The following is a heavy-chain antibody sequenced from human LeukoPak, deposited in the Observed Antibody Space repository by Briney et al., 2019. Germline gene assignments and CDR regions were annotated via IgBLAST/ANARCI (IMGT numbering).Heavy chain of an antibody. CDR3: ASPLGDSSGYYYS. D-gene: IGHD3-22*01. J-gene: IGHJ4*02. CDR1: GFTFSSFW. CDR2: IRKDGSLQ. V-gene: IGHV3-7*01. Sequence: GGSLRLSCAASGFTFSSFWMSWVRQAPGKGLEWVANIRKDGSLQYYVDSVEGRFTISRDNAKNSLYLQMNSLRADDTAVYYCASPLGDSSGYYYSWGQGTLVTVSS.